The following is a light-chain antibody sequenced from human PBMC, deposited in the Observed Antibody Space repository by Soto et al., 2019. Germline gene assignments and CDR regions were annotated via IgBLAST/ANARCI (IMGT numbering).Light chain of an antibody. CDR3: QQCHRYLT. CDR2: GAS. Sequence: DIQMTQSPSSLSASVGDRVTITCRASQGIDNHLAWYQQKPGKAPKLLISGASSLQSGVPSRFSGSASGTEFTLTISSLQPDDIATYYCQQCHRYLTFGQGTKVEMK. J-gene: IGKJ1*01. V-gene: IGKV1-16*01. CDR1: QGIDNH.